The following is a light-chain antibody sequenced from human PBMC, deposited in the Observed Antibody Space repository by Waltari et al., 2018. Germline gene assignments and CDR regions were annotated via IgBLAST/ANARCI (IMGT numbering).Light chain of an antibody. CDR2: DVN. J-gene: IGLJ2*01. CDR1: SNDIGAFKY. Sequence: QTTLTQPPSVSGSPGQSVTISCTGTSNDIGAFKYVSWYQQFPGKAPKLIIYDVNTRPSGVSDRFSGSKSGNPAALTISGLQPEDEADYHCSSYGGTNTFLFGGGTRLTVL. V-gene: IGLV2-11*01. CDR3: SSYGGTNTFL.